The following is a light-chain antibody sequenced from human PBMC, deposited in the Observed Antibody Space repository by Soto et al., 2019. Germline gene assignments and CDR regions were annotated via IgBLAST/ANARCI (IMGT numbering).Light chain of an antibody. CDR1: HDIRKY. CDR3: QQYENFPVT. Sequence: DIQMTQSPSSLSASVGDRVTITCQASHDIRKYLNWYQQKPGKAPKLLIYDASNLETGVPSRFTGSGSGTDFTFTISSLQPEDIATYYCQQYENFPVTFGQGIRLESK. CDR2: DAS. V-gene: IGKV1-33*01. J-gene: IGKJ5*01.